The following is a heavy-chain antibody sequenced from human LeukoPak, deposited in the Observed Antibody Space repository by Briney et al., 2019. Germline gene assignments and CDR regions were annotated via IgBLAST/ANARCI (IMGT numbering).Heavy chain of an antibody. CDR2: MNPNSGNT. D-gene: IGHD3-10*01. Sequence: ASVKVSCKASGYTFTGYYMHWVRQATGQGLEWMGWMNPNSGNTGYAQKFQGRVTMTRNTSISTAYMELSSLRSEDTAVYYCARGGSLVRGIIIQGNAFDIWGQGTMVTVSS. CDR3: ARGGSLVRGIIIQGNAFDI. V-gene: IGHV1-8*02. J-gene: IGHJ3*02. CDR1: GYTFTGYY.